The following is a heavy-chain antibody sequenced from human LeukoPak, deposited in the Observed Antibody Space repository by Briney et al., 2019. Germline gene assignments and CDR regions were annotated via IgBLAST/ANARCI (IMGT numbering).Heavy chain of an antibody. Sequence: GGSLRLSCAASGFTFSSYTMNWVRQAPGKGLEWVSSISSSSSYIYSADSVKGRFTISRDNAKNSLYLQMNSLRAEDTAVYYCATPLDYYDRSDSHQGGDWGQGTLVTVSS. CDR3: ATPLDYYDRSDSHQGGD. V-gene: IGHV3-21*04. CDR1: GFTFSSYT. CDR2: ISSSSSYI. D-gene: IGHD3-22*01. J-gene: IGHJ4*02.